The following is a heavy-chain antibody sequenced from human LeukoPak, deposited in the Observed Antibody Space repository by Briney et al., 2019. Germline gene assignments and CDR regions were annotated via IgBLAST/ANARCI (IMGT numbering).Heavy chain of an antibody. CDR3: TRGPGYDYVWGSFRADY. V-gene: IGHV3-66*01. D-gene: IGHD3-16*02. J-gene: IGHJ4*02. CDR1: GFTVSSNY. CDR2: IYSGGST. Sequence: GGSLRLSCAASGFTVSSNYMSWVRQAPGKGLEWVSVIYSGGSTYYADSVKGRFTISRDNSKNTLYLQMNSLRAEDMAVYYCTRGPGYDYVWGSFRADYWGQGTLVTVSS.